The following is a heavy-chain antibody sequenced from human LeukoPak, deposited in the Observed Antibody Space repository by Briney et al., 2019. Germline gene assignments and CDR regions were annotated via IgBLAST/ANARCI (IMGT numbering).Heavy chain of an antibody. CDR1: GFTFSSYA. CDR2: ISGSGGST. J-gene: IGHJ4*02. V-gene: IGHV3-23*01. D-gene: IGHD3-3*01. CDR3: AKDWQGFWSGYIFDY. Sequence: GGSLRLSCAASGFTFSSYAMSWVRQAPGKGLEWVSAISGSGGSTYYADSVKGRFTISRDNSKNTLYLQMNSLRAEDTAVYYCAKDWQGFWSGYIFDYWGQGTLVTVSS.